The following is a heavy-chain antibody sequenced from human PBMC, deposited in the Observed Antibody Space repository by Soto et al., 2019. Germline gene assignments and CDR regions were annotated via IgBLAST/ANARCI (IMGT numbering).Heavy chain of an antibody. Sequence: GESLKISCKGSGYSFAGYWITWVRQKPGKGLEWMGRIDPSDSQTYYSPSFRGHVTISVTKSITTVFLQWSSLRASDTAMYYCARQVYDSDTGPNFQYYFDSWGQGTPVTVS. CDR2: IDPSDSQT. J-gene: IGHJ4*02. D-gene: IGHD3-22*01. CDR3: ARQVYDSDTGPNFQYYFDS. CDR1: GYSFAGYW. V-gene: IGHV5-10-1*01.